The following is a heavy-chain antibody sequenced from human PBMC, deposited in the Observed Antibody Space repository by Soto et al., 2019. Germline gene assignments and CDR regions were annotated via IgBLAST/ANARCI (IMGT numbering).Heavy chain of an antibody. CDR2: IYWDDDK. CDR1: GFSLSTSGVG. D-gene: IGHD3-10*01. CDR3: ARAQSSGSYYLDAFDI. Sequence: QITLKESGPTLVKPTQTLTLTFTFSGFSLSTSGVGVGWIRQPPGKDLEWLALIYWDDDKRYSPSLKSRLTITKDTSKNQVVLTMTNMDPVDTATYYCARAQSSGSYYLDAFDIWGQGTMVTVSS. V-gene: IGHV2-5*02. J-gene: IGHJ3*02.